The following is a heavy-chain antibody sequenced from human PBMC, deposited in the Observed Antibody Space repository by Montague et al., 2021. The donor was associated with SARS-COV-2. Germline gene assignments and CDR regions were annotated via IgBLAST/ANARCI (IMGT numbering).Heavy chain of an antibody. D-gene: IGHD3-22*01. CDR3: ARVPDYYDSSGYYFDAFDI. J-gene: IGHJ3*02. CDR2: INHSGSI. CDR1: GGSFSGYY. Sequence: SETLSLTCAVYGGSFSGYYWSWIRQPPGKRLEWIGEINHSGSINYNPSLKSRVTISVDTSKNQFSLKLSSVTAADTAVYYCARVPDYYDSSGYYFDAFDIWGQGTMVTVSS. V-gene: IGHV4-34*01.